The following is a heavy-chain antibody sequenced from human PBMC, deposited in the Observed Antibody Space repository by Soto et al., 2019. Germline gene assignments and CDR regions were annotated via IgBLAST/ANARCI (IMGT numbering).Heavy chain of an antibody. J-gene: IGHJ5*02. D-gene: IGHD6-13*01. CDR1: GGSISSYY. V-gene: IGHV4-59*01. Sequence: PSETLSLTCTVSGGSISSYYWSWIRQPPGKGLEWIGYIYYSGNTKYNPSLKSRVTISVDTSKNQLSLKLSSVTAADTAVYYCARVIAATDTISVWFDPWGQGTLVTVSS. CDR3: ARVIAATDTISVWFDP. CDR2: IYYSGNT.